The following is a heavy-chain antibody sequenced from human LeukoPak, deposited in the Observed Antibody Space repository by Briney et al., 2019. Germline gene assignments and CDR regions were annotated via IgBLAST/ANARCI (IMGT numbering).Heavy chain of an antibody. D-gene: IGHD4-17*01. Sequence: GGSLRLSCAASGFTFSSYAMHWVRQAPGKGLEWVAVISYDGSNKYYADSVKGRFTISRDNSKNTLYLQMNSLRAEDTAVYYCAREVGYGDYGTEYFDYWGQGTLVTVSS. J-gene: IGHJ4*02. CDR1: GFTFSSYA. V-gene: IGHV3-30-3*01. CDR3: AREVGYGDYGTEYFDY. CDR2: ISYDGSNK.